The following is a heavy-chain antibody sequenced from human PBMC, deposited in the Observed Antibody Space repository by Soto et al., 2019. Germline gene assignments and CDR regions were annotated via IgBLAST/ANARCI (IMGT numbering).Heavy chain of an antibody. D-gene: IGHD3-3*01. J-gene: IGHJ6*02. CDR1: GGTFSSYA. CDR2: IIPIFGTA. Sequence: SVKVSCKASGGTFSSYAISWVRQAPGQGLEWMGGIIPIFGTANYAQKFQGRVTITADESTSTAYMELSSLRSEDTAVYYCARGSITIFGVVIKAYYYYGMDVWGQGTTVTVSS. CDR3: ARGSITIFGVVIKAYYYYGMDV. V-gene: IGHV1-69*13.